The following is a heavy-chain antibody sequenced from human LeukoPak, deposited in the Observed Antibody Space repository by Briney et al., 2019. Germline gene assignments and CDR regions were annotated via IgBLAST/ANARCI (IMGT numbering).Heavy chain of an antibody. J-gene: IGHJ3*02. CDR1: GFTFSSYG. CDR2: IRHDGSNK. Sequence: GGSLRLSCAASGFTFSSYGMHWVRQAPGKGLEWVAFIRHDGSNKYYADSVKGRFTTSRDNSKNTLYLQMNSLRAEDTAVYYCAKDFLYYDILTGYRDSDAFDIWGQGTMVTVSS. D-gene: IGHD3-9*01. CDR3: AKDFLYYDILTGYRDSDAFDI. V-gene: IGHV3-30*02.